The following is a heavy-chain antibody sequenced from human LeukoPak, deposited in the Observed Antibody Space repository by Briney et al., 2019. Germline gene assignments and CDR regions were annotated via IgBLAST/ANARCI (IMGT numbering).Heavy chain of an antibody. J-gene: IGHJ4*02. CDR3: ARDLRYSSVPYFDY. Sequence: GSSVKVSCKASGGTFSSYAISWVRQAPGQGLEWMGRIIPIFGTANYAQKFQDRVTITTDESTSTAYMELSSLRSGDTAVYYCARDLRYSSVPYFDYWGQGTLVTVSS. CDR2: IIPIFGTA. CDR1: GGTFSSYA. D-gene: IGHD6-19*01. V-gene: IGHV1-69*05.